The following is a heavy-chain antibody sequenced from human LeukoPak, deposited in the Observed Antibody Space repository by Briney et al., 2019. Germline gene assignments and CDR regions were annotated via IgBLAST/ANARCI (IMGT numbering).Heavy chain of an antibody. V-gene: IGHV3-66*01. J-gene: IGHJ3*01. CDR3: AMKAVPRPRLYDAFDF. Sequence: GGSLRLSCAASGFTFSITYMAWVRQAPGKGLEWVSVIYVGGDAYYSDSVKGRLTIARDNTKKTPYFQMNSLLADETAVYYCAMKAVPRPRLYDAFDFWGQGTVVTVSS. CDR2: IYVGGDA. CDR1: GFTFSITY. D-gene: IGHD2-2*02.